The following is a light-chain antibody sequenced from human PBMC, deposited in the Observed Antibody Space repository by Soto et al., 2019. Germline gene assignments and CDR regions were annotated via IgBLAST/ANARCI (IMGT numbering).Light chain of an antibody. CDR2: GAS. CDR3: QQYNNWPFI. Sequence: EVVMTQSPATLSVSLGDRATLSCRASQSVSSNLAWYQQKPGQPPRLLIYGASTRATGIPARFSGSGSGTELPLTFSSLHSEDFAVYAFQQYNNWPFIFGGGKKVEIK. V-gene: IGKV3-15*01. CDR1: QSVSSN. J-gene: IGKJ4*01.